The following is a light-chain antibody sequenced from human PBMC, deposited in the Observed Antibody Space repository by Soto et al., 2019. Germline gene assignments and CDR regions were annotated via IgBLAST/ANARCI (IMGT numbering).Light chain of an antibody. CDR1: QSVDTD. CDR2: DAS. Sequence: IVLTQSPGTLSLSPGERATLTCWASQSVDTDLAWYQQRPGQAPRLLLYDASTRATDIPASFSGTGSGTEFTLTISSLQSEDFAIYYCQQYNKWPLTFGGGTKVDIK. CDR3: QQYNKWPLT. V-gene: IGKV3-15*01. J-gene: IGKJ4*01.